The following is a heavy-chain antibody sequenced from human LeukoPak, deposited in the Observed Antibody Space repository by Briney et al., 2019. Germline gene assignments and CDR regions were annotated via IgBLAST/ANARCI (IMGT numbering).Heavy chain of an antibody. CDR1: GFTFSSYA. V-gene: IGHV3-23*01. CDR3: ARDKAVAGPYFDY. D-gene: IGHD6-19*01. Sequence: GGSLRLSCAASGFTFSSYAMSWVRQAPGKGLEWVSAISGSGGSTYYADSVKGRFTISRDNAKNSLYPQMNSLRAEDTAVYYCARDKAVAGPYFDYWGQGTLVTVSS. J-gene: IGHJ4*02. CDR2: ISGSGGST.